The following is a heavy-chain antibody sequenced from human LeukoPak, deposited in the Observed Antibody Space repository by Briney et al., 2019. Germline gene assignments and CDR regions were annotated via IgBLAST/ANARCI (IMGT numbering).Heavy chain of an antibody. CDR2: IYTSGST. Sequence: SQTLSLTCTVSGGSISSGSYYWSWIRQPAGKGLEWIGRIYTSGSTNYNPSLKSRVTISVDTSKNQFSLKLSSVTAADTAVYYCARHGRYPFFDYWGQGTLVTVSS. CDR3: ARHGRYPFFDY. D-gene: IGHD2-2*02. V-gene: IGHV4-61*02. CDR1: GGSISSGSYY. J-gene: IGHJ4*02.